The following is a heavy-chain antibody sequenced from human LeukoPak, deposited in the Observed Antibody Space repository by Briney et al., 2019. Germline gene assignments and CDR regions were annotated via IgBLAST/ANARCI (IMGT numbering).Heavy chain of an antibody. V-gene: IGHV3-21*01. CDR3: ARVLGYSGSWYYYGMDV. D-gene: IGHD6-13*01. J-gene: IGHJ6*02. CDR2: ISSSSSYI. Sequence: GGSLRLSCAASGFTFSSYSMNWVRQAPGKGLEWVSSISSSSSYIYYAGSVKGRFTISRDNAKNSLYLQMNSLRAEDTAVYYCARVLGYSGSWYYYGMDVWGQGTTVTVSS. CDR1: GFTFSSYS.